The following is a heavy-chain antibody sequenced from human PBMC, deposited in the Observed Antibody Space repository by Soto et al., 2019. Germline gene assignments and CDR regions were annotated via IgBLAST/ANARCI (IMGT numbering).Heavy chain of an antibody. V-gene: IGHV1-18*01. Sequence: ASVKVSCKASGYTFTSYGISWVRQAPGQGLEWMGWISAYNGNTNYAQKLQGRVTMTTDTSTSTAYMELRSLRSDDTAVYYCARVGDFGVVNLRYGMDVWGQGTTVTVSS. CDR3: ARVGDFGVVNLRYGMDV. D-gene: IGHD3-3*01. CDR2: ISAYNGNT. CDR1: GYTFTSYG. J-gene: IGHJ6*02.